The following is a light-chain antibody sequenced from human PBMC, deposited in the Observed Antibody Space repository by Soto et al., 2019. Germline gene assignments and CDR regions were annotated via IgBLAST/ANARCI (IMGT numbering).Light chain of an antibody. J-gene: IGKJ3*01. CDR3: QQSFT. V-gene: IGKV1-5*03. CDR1: QSISSW. CDR2: KAS. Sequence: DIQMTQSPSTLSASVGDRVTITCRASQSISSWLAWYQQKPGKAPKLLIYKASTLESGAPSRFSGSGSGTEFTLTISSLQPDYFATYYCQQSFTFGPGTKVDIK.